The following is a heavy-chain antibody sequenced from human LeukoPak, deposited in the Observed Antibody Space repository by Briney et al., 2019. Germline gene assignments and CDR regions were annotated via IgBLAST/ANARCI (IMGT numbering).Heavy chain of an antibody. CDR2: ITSSKTTI. Sequence: GGSLRLSCAASGFTFNRNSMNWVRRAPGRGLGWVSYITSSKTTIYYADSVKGRFTNSRDNAKNSLYLQMNSLRAEDTAMYYCARDLMGATSGGYWGQGTLVTVSS. D-gene: IGHD1-26*01. CDR1: GFTFNRNS. J-gene: IGHJ4*02. V-gene: IGHV3-48*01. CDR3: ARDLMGATSGGY.